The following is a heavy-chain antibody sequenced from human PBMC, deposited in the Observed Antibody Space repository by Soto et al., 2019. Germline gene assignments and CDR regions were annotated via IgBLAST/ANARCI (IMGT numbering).Heavy chain of an antibody. CDR3: ASTYYYGSGSYYNSDY. CDR2: IVNDGSST. V-gene: IGHV3-74*03. J-gene: IGHJ4*02. D-gene: IGHD3-10*01. Sequence: GGSLRLSCAASGFTFSDYWMHWVRQAPGKGLEWVSRIVNDGSSTTYADSVKGRFTISRDNAKNSLYLQMNSLRAEDTAVYYCASTYYYGSGSYYNSDYWGQGTLVTVSS. CDR1: GFTFSDYW.